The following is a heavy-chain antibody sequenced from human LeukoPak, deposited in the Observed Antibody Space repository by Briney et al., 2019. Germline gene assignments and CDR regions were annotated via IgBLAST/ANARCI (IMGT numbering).Heavy chain of an antibody. CDR2: ISYDGSNK. CDR1: GFTFSSYA. Sequence: GRSLRLSCTASGFTFSSYAMHWVRQAPGKGLEWVAVISYDGSNKYYADSVKGRFTISRDNSKNTLYLQMNSLRAEDTAVYYCARALQGVNKQYYFDYWGQGTLVTVSS. CDR3: ARALQGVNKQYYFDY. V-gene: IGHV3-30-3*01. D-gene: IGHD1/OR15-1a*01. J-gene: IGHJ4*02.